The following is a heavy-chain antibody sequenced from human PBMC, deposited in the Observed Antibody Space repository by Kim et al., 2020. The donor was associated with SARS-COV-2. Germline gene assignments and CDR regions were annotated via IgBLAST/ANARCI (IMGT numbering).Heavy chain of an antibody. J-gene: IGHJ4*02. V-gene: IGHV3-33*06. CDR3: AKDSGYDPHYFDY. Sequence: YAHSVKGRFTISGDNSKNTLYLQMNSLRAEDTAVYYCAKDSGYDPHYFDYWGQGTLVTVSS. D-gene: IGHD5-12*01.